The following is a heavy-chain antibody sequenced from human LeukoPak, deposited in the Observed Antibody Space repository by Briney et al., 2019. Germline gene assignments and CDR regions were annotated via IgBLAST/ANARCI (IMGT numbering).Heavy chain of an antibody. Sequence: SETLSLTCSVSGASLTNPTYFQWSWIRRPPGKGLEVIGSLYASGSAKLNPSLESRLSMSLDPSTSQFFLKLSSVTAEDSAFYCARGSRVYDRSGFHTWHDYWGHGTLVTVSS. CDR3: ARGSRVYDRSGFHTWHDY. J-gene: IGHJ4*03. V-gene: IGHV4-61*01. CDR2: LYASGSA. CDR1: GASLTNPTYF. D-gene: IGHD3-22*01.